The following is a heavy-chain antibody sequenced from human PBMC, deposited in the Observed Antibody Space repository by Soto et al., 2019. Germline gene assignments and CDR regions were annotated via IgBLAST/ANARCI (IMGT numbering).Heavy chain of an antibody. CDR2: ISGSGGST. V-gene: IGHV3-23*01. CDR1: GFTFSSYA. CDR3: AKRDYIPAPGTDWFGP. J-gene: IGHJ5*02. Sequence: GGSLRLSCAASGFTFSSYAMSWVRQAPGKGLEWVSAISGSGGSTYYADSVKGRFTISRDNSKNTLYLQMNSLRAEDTAVYYCAKRDYIPAPGTDWFGPWGQGTLVTVSS. D-gene: IGHD6-13*01.